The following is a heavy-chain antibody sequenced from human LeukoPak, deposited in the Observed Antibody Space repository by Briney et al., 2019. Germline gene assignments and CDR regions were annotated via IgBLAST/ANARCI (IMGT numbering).Heavy chain of an antibody. J-gene: IGHJ4*02. Sequence: PGGSLRLSCAASGFTFSSYGMHWVRQAPGKGLEWVAFIRYDGSNKYYADSVKGRFTISRDNSKNTLYLQMNSLRAEDTAVYYCARSLVGGNIWFGEFSPSRDIDYWGQGTLVTVSS. CDR1: GFTFSSYG. V-gene: IGHV3-30*02. CDR3: ARSLVGGNIWFGEFSPSRDIDY. D-gene: IGHD3-10*01. CDR2: IRYDGSNK.